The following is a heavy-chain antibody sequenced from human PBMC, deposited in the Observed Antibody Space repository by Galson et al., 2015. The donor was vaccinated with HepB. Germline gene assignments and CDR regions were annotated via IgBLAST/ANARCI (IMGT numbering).Heavy chain of an antibody. V-gene: IGHV3-23*01. Sequence: SLRLSCAASGFTFSNYAIRWVRQAPGKGLEWVSHISGGGGSTNYADSVKGRFTISRDNSKNTLYLQMNSLRVEDTAVYYCAMGRLVQHCFDYWGQGTLFTVSS. CDR2: ISGGGGST. D-gene: IGHD1-1*01. CDR3: AMGRLVQHCFDY. J-gene: IGHJ4*02. CDR1: GFTFSNYA.